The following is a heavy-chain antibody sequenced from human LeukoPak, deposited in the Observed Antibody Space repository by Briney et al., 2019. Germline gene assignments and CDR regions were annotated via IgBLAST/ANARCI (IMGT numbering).Heavy chain of an antibody. CDR1: GFTFSTYG. Sequence: GGSLRLSCAASGFTFSTYGMHWVRQAPGKGLEWVGRARNKANSHTTEYAASVKGRFIISRDDSKSSLYLQMNSLKTKDTAVYFCARRGFSDSRGYYPDFDYWGRGTLVTVSS. D-gene: IGHD3-22*01. CDR2: ARNKANSHTT. CDR3: ARRGFSDSRGYYPDFDY. V-gene: IGHV3-72*01. J-gene: IGHJ4*02.